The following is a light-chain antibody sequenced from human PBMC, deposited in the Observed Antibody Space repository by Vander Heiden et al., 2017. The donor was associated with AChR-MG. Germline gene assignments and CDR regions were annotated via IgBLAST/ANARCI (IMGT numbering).Light chain of an antibody. J-gene: IGLJ3*02. V-gene: IGLV1-51*01. CDR3: GRWDRSLSVWV. CDR1: SSNFANDY. CDR2: DNY. Sequence: QSVLTQPPSVSAAPGQKVTISCSGSSSNFANDYVSWYQQLPGTAPKLLIYDNYTRPSGIPDRFSGSKSGTSATLDITGLQTGDEADYYCGRWDRSLSVWVFGGGTKLTVL.